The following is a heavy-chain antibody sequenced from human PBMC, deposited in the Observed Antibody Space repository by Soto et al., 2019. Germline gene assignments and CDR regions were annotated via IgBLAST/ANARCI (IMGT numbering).Heavy chain of an antibody. V-gene: IGHV4-4*01. J-gene: IGHJ5*02. D-gene: IGHD5-12*01. CDR2: IYHSGST. Sequence: SETLSLTCAVSGGSISNNNWWSWVRQPPGKGLEWIGEIYHSGSTHYNSSLKSRVIISLDKSNNQFSLKLSSVTAADTAVYWCARDPVDGYAFFDNWGQGALVTVSS. CDR3: ARDPVDGYAFFDN. CDR1: GGSISNNNW.